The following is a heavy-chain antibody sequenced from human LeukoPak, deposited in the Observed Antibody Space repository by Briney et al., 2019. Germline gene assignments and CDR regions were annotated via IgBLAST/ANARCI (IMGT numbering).Heavy chain of an antibody. Sequence: ASVKVSCKASGYTFTRYYMHWVRQAPGQGLEWMGIIDPSGGSTSYAQNFQGGVTMTRDATTNTVYLELSSLRSEDTAVYYCAGDFGEMSDYWGQGTLVTVSS. D-gene: IGHD5-24*01. CDR2: IDPSGGST. CDR3: AGDFGEMSDY. CDR1: GYTFTRYY. V-gene: IGHV1-46*01. J-gene: IGHJ4*02.